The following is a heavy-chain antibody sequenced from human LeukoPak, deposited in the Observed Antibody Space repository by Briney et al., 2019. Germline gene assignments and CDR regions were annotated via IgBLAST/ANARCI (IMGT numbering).Heavy chain of an antibody. CDR1: GYTFTGYY. D-gene: IGHD7-27*01. Sequence: ASVKVSCKASGYTFTGYYMHWVRQAPGQGLEWMGWINPNSGGTNYAQKFQGRVTMTRDTSISTAYMELSRLRSDDTAVYYCARGGGSNWGYEGYYFDYWGQGTLVTVSS. V-gene: IGHV1-2*02. CDR3: ARGGGSNWGYEGYYFDY. J-gene: IGHJ4*02. CDR2: INPNSGGT.